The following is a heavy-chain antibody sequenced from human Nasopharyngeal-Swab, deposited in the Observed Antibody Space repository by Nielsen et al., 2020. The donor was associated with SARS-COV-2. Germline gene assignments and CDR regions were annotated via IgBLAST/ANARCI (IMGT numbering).Heavy chain of an antibody. Sequence: SQTLSLTCAVYGGSFSGYYWSWIRQPPGKGLEWIGEINHSGSTNYNPSLKSRVTISVDTSKNQFYLKLSSVTAADTAVYYFASRGVSSSSYYYYMDVWGKGTTVTVSS. D-gene: IGHD6-6*01. CDR1: GGSFSGYY. CDR2: INHSGST. J-gene: IGHJ6*03. CDR3: ASRGVSSSSYYYYMDV. V-gene: IGHV4-34*01.